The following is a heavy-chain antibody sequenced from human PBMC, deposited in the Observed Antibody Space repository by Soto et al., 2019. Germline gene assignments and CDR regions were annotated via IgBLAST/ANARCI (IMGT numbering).Heavy chain of an antibody. D-gene: IGHD3-22*01. CDR2: IYPGDSDT. V-gene: IGHV5-51*07. J-gene: IGHJ4*02. CDR3: ARHKSYYYDSSGADY. CDR1: GYSFSIYW. Sequence: GQSLKISCKGSGYSFSIYWIGWVHQMPGKGLEWMGIIYPGDSDTRYSPSFQGQVTISADKSISTAYLQWSSLKASDTAMYYCARHKSYYYDSSGADYWGQGTLVTVPS.